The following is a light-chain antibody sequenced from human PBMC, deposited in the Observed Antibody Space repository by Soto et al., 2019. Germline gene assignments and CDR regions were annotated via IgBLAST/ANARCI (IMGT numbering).Light chain of an antibody. V-gene: IGKV1-5*01. CDR3: QQYDSYTYT. CDR1: QGVSNW. J-gene: IGKJ2*01. Sequence: DIQMTQSPSPLSASVGDTVTITCRASQGVSNWVAWYRQKPGQAPELLIYDASTLQSGVPSRFSGTGYGTDFTLTISNLHPDDSAAYACQQYDSYTYTFGQGTKLEVK. CDR2: DAS.